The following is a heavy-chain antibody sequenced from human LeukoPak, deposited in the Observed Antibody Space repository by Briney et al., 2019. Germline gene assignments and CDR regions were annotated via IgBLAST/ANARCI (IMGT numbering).Heavy chain of an antibody. V-gene: IGHV3-21*01. CDR1: GFTFSSYS. CDR2: ISSSSSYI. CDR3: ASDKWGGRDY. Sequence: GGSLRLSXAASGFTFSSYSMNWVRQAPGKGLEWVSSISSSSSYIYYADSVKGRFTISRDNAKNSLYLQMNSLRAEDTAVYYCASDKWGGRDYWGQGTLVTVSS. D-gene: IGHD3-16*01. J-gene: IGHJ4*02.